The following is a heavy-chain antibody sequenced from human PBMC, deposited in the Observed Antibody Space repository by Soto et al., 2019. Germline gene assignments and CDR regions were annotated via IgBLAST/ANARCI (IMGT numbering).Heavy chain of an antibody. J-gene: IGHJ6*01. Sequence: PSETLSLTCAVYGGSFSGYYWSWIRQPPGKGLEWIGYIYYSGSTNYNPSLKSRVTISVDTSQHQFSLKLSSVTAAETAVYYCARDRTNGGRRGEDGMDVWGQGTTVTVSS. CDR2: IYYSGST. CDR1: GGSFSGYY. D-gene: IGHD2-8*01. V-gene: IGHV4-59*01. CDR3: ARDRTNGGRRGEDGMDV.